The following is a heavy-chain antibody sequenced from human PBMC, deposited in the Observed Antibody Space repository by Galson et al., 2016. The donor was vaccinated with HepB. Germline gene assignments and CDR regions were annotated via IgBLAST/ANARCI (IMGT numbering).Heavy chain of an antibody. CDR1: GGSISSNSYS. CDR2: VFDNGNT. D-gene: IGHD3-10*01. CDR3: ARQRRFGTWDEIDY. J-gene: IGHJ4*02. Sequence: CTGSGGSISSNSYSWIWIRQPPGKGLEWIGSVFDNGNTYYSPSLKSRLTISVDTSKNQFSLRLRSVTAADTAVYYCARQRRFGTWDEIDYWGQGTLVTVSS. V-gene: IGHV4-39*01.